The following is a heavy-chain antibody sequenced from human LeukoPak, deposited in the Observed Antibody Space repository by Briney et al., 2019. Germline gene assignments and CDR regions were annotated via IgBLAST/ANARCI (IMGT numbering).Heavy chain of an antibody. D-gene: IGHD6-19*01. CDR2: IYHSGST. CDR3: ARGGSSGWSDY. CDR1: GGSISSGGYY. J-gene: IGHJ4*02. Sequence: SETLSLTCTVSGGSISSGGYYWSWIRQPPGKGLEWIGYIYHSGSTYYNPSLKSRVTISVDTSKNQFSLKLSSVTAADTAVYYCARGGSSGWSDYWGQGTLVTVSS. V-gene: IGHV4-61*08.